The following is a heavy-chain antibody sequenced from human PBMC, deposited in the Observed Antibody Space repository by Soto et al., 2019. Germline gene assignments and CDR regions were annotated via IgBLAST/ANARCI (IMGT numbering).Heavy chain of an antibody. CDR1: GFTFSSYA. CDR2: ISYDGSNK. CDR3: ARVYDDPRTYYDILTGYSPTDY. Sequence: GGSLRLSCAASGFTFSSYAMHWVRQAPGKGLEWVAVISYDGSNKYYADSVKGRFTISRDNSKNTLYLQMNSLRAEDTAVYYCARVYDDPRTYYDILTGYSPTDYWGQGTLVTVSS. J-gene: IGHJ4*02. D-gene: IGHD3-9*01. V-gene: IGHV3-30-3*01.